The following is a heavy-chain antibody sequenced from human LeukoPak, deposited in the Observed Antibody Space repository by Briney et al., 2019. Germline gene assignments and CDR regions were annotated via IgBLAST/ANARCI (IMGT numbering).Heavy chain of an antibody. CDR3: ASFWSE. V-gene: IGHV4-39*07. CDR1: GGSISSSSYY. CDR2: INHSGST. J-gene: IGHJ4*02. Sequence: PSETLSLTCTVSGGSISSSSYYWGWIRRPPGKGLEWIGEINHSGSTNYNPSLKSRVTISVDTSKNQFSLKLSSVTAADTAVYYCASFWSEWGQGALVTVSS. D-gene: IGHD3-3*01.